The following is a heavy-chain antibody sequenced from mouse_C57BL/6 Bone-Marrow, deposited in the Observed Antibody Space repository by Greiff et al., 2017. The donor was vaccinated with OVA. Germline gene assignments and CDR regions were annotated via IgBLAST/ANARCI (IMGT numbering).Heavy chain of an antibody. CDR3: ARSLVAY. CDR1: GFTFSDYG. J-gene: IGHJ3*01. CDR2: ISNLAYSI. V-gene: IGHV5-15*01. Sequence: EVKLVESGGGLVQPGGSLKLSCAASGFTFSDYGMAWVRQAPRKGPEWVAFISNLAYSIYYADTVTGRFTISRENAKNTLYLEMSSLRSEDTAMYYCARSLVAYWGQGTLVTVSA. D-gene: IGHD6-1*01.